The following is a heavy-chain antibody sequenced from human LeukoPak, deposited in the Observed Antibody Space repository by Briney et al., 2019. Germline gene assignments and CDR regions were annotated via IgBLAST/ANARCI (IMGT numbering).Heavy chain of an antibody. Sequence: SETLSLTCTVSGGSISSYYWSWIRQPAGKGLEWIGRIYTSGSTNYNPSLKSRVTISVDKSKNQFSLKLSSVTAADTAVYYCARDAEFYYYDSSGYRPRGVYFDYWGQGTLITVSS. D-gene: IGHD3-22*01. CDR1: GGSISSYY. CDR2: IYTSGST. CDR3: ARDAEFYYYDSSGYRPRGVYFDY. J-gene: IGHJ4*02. V-gene: IGHV4-4*07.